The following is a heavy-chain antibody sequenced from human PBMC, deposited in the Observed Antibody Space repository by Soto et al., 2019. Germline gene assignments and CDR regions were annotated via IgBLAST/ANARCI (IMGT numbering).Heavy chain of an antibody. CDR3: ARELSSSYGLRYYYGMDV. Sequence: PGGSLRLSCAASGFTFSSYGMHWVRQAPGKGLEWVAVIWYDGSNKYYADSVKGRFTISRDNSKNTLYLQMNSLRAEDTAVYYCARELSSSYGLRYYYGMDVWGQGTTVTVSS. CDR2: IWYDGSNK. CDR1: GFTFSSYG. J-gene: IGHJ6*02. D-gene: IGHD5-18*01. V-gene: IGHV3-33*08.